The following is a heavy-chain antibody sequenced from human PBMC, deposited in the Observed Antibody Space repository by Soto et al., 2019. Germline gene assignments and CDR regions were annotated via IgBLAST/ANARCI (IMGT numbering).Heavy chain of an antibody. D-gene: IGHD6-13*01. V-gene: IGHV3-30-3*01. J-gene: IGHJ6*02. Sequence: GGSLRLSCAASGFTFSSYAMHWVRQAPGKGLEWVAVISYDGSNKYYADSVKGRFTISRDNSKNTLYLQMNSLRAEDTAVYYCARDGPGAQQLVPGYYYYYGMDVWGQGTTVTVSS. CDR3: ARDGPGAQQLVPGYYYYYGMDV. CDR1: GFTFSSYA. CDR2: ISYDGSNK.